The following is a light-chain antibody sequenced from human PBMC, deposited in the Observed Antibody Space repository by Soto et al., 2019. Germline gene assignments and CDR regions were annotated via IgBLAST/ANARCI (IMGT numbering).Light chain of an antibody. J-gene: IGKJ1*01. CDR2: DAS. CDR3: KQYNRYWK. CDR1: QRISTW. Sequence: DIQMTHSPSTLSASVLYVVTITFRSSQRISTWLAWYQQKPGKAPKLLISDASSLETGVPSRFSGSGSGTEFTLTISSLLPDDFATYYCKQYNRYWKFGQGTKVDIK. V-gene: IGKV1-5*01.